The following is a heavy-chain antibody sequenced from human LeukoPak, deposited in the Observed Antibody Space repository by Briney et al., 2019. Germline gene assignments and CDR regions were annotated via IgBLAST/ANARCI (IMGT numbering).Heavy chain of an antibody. CDR2: IKQDGSEK. Sequence: PGGSLRLSCAASGFTFSSYWMSWVRQAPGKGLEWVANIKQDGSEKYHVDSVKGRFTISRDNAKNSLWLQMNSLRAGDTAVYYCARAYDYVWGSYRSDAFDIWGQGTMVTVSS. D-gene: IGHD3-16*02. CDR1: GFTFSSYW. V-gene: IGHV3-7*04. CDR3: ARAYDYVWGSYRSDAFDI. J-gene: IGHJ3*02.